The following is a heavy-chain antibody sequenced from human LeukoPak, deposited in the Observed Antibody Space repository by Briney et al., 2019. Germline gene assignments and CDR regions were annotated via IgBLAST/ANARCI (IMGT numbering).Heavy chain of an antibody. D-gene: IGHD3-3*02. Sequence: GGSLRLSCAASGFTVSSNYMSWVRQAPGKGLEWVSVIYSGGSTYYADSVKGRFTISRGNSKNTLYLQMNSLRAEDTAVYYCARDLLAEGAIEYFQHWGQGTLVTVSS. V-gene: IGHV3-53*01. J-gene: IGHJ1*01. CDR1: GFTVSSNY. CDR3: ARDLLAEGAIEYFQH. CDR2: IYSGGST.